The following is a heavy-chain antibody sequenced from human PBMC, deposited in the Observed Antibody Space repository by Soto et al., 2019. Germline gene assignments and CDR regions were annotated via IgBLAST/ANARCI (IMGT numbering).Heavy chain of an antibody. CDR3: ARVGAVAGTADY. CDR2: IIPIFGTA. Sequence: SVKVSCKASGGTFSSYAISWVRQAPGQGLEWMGGIIPIFGTANYAQKFQGRVTITADKSTSTAYMELSSLRSEDTAVYYCARVGAVAGTADYWGQGTLVTVSS. CDR1: GGTFSSYA. V-gene: IGHV1-69*06. J-gene: IGHJ4*02. D-gene: IGHD6-19*01.